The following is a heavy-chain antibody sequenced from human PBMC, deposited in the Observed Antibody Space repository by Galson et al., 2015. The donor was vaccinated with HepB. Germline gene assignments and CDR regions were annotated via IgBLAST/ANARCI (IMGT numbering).Heavy chain of an antibody. V-gene: IGHV3-23*01. Sequence: SLRLSCAASGFTFSSYAMSWVRQAPGKGLEWVSAISGSGGSTYYADSVKGRFTISRDNSKNTLYLQMNSLRAEDTAVYYCAKVLGSWGMATITLRHYFDYWGQGTLVAVSS. CDR3: AKVLGSWGMATITLRHYFDY. J-gene: IGHJ4*02. CDR2: ISGSGGST. D-gene: IGHD5-24*01. CDR1: GFTFSSYA.